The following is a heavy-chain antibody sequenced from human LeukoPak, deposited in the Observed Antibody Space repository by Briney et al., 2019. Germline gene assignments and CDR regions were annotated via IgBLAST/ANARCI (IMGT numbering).Heavy chain of an antibody. D-gene: IGHD2-21*02. CDR1: GGSFSGYY. CDR2: INHSGST. CDR3: ASLCGGDCYTDY. V-gene: IGHV4-34*01. Sequence: SETLSLTCAVYGGSFSGYYWSWIRRPPGKGLEWIGEINHSGSTNYNPSLKSRVTISVDTSKNQFSLKLSSVTAADTAVYYCASLCGGDCYTDYWGQGTLVTVSS. J-gene: IGHJ4*02.